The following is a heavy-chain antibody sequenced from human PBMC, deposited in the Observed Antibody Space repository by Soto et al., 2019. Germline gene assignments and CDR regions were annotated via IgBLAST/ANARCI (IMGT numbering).Heavy chain of an antibody. D-gene: IGHD3-10*01. CDR1: GGSISSGGYS. CDR3: ARGSSGSYYNRFDP. V-gene: IGHV4-30-2*01. Sequence: SETLSLTCAVSGGSISSGGYSWSWIRQPPGKGLEWIGYIYHSGSTYYNPSLKSRVTISVDRSKNQFSLKLSSVTAADTAVYYCARGSSGSYYNRFDPWGQGTLVTVS. CDR2: IYHSGST. J-gene: IGHJ5*02.